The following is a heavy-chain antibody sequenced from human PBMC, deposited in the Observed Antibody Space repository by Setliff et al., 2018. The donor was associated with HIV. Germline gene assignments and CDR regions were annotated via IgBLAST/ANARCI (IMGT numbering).Heavy chain of an antibody. V-gene: IGHV4-59*08. J-gene: IGHJ5*02. CDR1: GGSISSFY. Sequence: SETLSLTCTVSGGSISSFYWSWIRQPPGKGLEWIGYIYYTGRTNYNPALKSRATISIDTSKNQFSLHLTSVTAADTAVYYCARVWLHNDGDKPRFDPWGQGILVTVSS. CDR2: IYYTGRT. CDR3: ARVWLHNDGDKPRFDP. D-gene: IGHD5-12*01.